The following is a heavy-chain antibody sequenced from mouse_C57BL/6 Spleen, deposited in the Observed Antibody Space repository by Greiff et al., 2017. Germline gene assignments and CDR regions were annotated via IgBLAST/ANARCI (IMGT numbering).Heavy chain of an antibody. CDR2: INPSNGGT. CDR1: GYTFTSYW. D-gene: IGHD3-2*02. CDR3: AYSSGYVSYAMDY. J-gene: IGHJ4*01. V-gene: IGHV1-53*01. Sequence: QVQLQQPGTELVKPGDSVKLSCKASGYTFTSYWMHWVKQRPGQGLEWIGNINPSNGGTNYNEKFKSKATLTVDKSSSTAYMQLSSLTSEDSAVYYCAYSSGYVSYAMDYWGQGTSVTVSS.